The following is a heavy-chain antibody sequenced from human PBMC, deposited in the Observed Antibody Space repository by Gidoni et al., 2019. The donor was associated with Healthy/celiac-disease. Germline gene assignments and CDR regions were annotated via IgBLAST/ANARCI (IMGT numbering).Heavy chain of an antibody. CDR2: ISYDGSNK. CDR3: ARGVTTSFDY. CDR1: GFTLSSYA. J-gene: IGHJ4*02. V-gene: IGHV3-30*04. Sequence: QVQLVESGGGVVQPGRSLRLSCAASGFTLSSYAMHWVRQAPGKGLEWVAVISYDGSNKYYADSVKGRFTISRDNSKNTLYLQMNSLRAEDTAVYYCARGVTTSFDYWGQGTLVTVSS. D-gene: IGHD5-12*01.